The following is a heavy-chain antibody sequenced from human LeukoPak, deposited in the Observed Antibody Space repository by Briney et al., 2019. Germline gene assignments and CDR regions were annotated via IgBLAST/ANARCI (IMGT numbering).Heavy chain of an antibody. CDR1: GFTFSSCA. V-gene: IGHV3-23*01. CDR3: AKERGLGAVDY. CDR2: ISGGNT. Sequence: PGGSLRLSCAASGFTFSSCAMSWVRQAPGKGLEWVSCISGGNTYYADSVKGRFTISRDNSKSTLYLQMNNLRAEDTAVYYCAKERGLGAVDYWGQGTLVTVSS. D-gene: IGHD1-26*01. J-gene: IGHJ4*02.